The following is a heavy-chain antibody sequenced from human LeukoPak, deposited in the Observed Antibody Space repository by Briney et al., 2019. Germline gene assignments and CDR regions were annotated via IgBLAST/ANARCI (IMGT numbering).Heavy chain of an antibody. CDR2: INHSGST. Sequence: WDTLSLTCAVYGGSFSGYYWSWIRQPPGRGLEWIGEINHSGSTNYNPSLKSRVTISVDTSKNQFSLKLSSVTAADTAVYYCARAGRFTAAAGYWGQGTLVTVSS. D-gene: IGHD6-13*01. J-gene: IGHJ4*02. CDR3: ARAGRFTAAAGY. CDR1: GGSFSGYY. V-gene: IGHV4-34*01.